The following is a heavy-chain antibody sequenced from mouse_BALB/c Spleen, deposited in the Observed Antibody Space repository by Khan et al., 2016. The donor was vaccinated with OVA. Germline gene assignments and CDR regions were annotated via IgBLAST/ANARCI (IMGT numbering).Heavy chain of an antibody. J-gene: IGHJ3*01. D-gene: IGHD2-3*01. CDR2: MNPGSGGT. CDR1: GYAFTHYL. CDR3: ARGFYDGYVAWFAY. Sequence: QVRLQQSGTELVRPGTSVKVSCKASGYAFTHYLIEWVKQRPGQGLEWIGVMNPGSGGTNYNEKFEGKATLTADNYSSTAYMHLSSLTSDDSAVYFCARGFYDGYVAWFAYWGQGTLVTVSA. V-gene: IGHV1-54*01.